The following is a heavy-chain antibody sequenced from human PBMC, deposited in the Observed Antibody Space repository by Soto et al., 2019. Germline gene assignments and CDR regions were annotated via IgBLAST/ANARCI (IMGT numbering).Heavy chain of an antibody. J-gene: IGHJ6*02. CDR2: ISSRSSTI. CDR3: ARDCGKGYGMDV. CDR1: GFTFINYN. V-gene: IGHV3-48*02. Sequence: GGSLRLSCAASGFTFINYNMNWVRQAPGKGLEWVSYISSRSSTIYYADSVKGRFTISRDNAKNSLYLQMNSLRDEDTAVYYCARDCGKGYGMDVWGQGTTVTASS.